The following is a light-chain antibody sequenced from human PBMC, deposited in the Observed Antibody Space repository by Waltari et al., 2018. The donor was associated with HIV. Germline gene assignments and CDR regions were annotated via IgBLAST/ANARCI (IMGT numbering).Light chain of an antibody. J-gene: IGLJ2*01. CDR1: SLRSYY. V-gene: IGLV3-19*01. CDR2: GKN. Sequence: SSELTQDPAVSVALGQTVRIPCQGDSLRSYYASWYQQKPGQAPLLFIYGKNNRPSGIPDRFSGSSSGNTASLTITGAQAEDEADYYCNSRDSSGNLVVFGGGTKLTVL. CDR3: NSRDSSGNLVV.